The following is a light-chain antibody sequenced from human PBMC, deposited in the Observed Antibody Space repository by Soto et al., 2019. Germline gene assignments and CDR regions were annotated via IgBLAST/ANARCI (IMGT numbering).Light chain of an antibody. V-gene: IGLV4-69*01. CDR2: LNSDGSH. CDR1: SGNSSYA. Sequence: QLVLTQSPSASASLGASVKLTCTLSSGNSSYAIAWHQQQPEKGPRYLMKLNSDGSHSKGDGIPDRFSGSSSGAERYLTISSLQSEDEADYYCQTWGTGILVFGGGTQLTVL. J-gene: IGLJ3*02. CDR3: QTWGTGILV.